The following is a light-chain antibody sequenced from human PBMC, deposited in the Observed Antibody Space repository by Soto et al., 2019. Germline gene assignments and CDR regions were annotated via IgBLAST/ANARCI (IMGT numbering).Light chain of an antibody. Sequence: EIVMTQTPATLSVSPGERATLSCRASQRVSSNLAWYQHKPGQTASLLIHGASTRATGIPARFSGSGSGTEFTLTSSSVQDEDFAFYSCQQYNTWPLTFGGGTKVEIK. CDR2: GAS. V-gene: IGKV3-15*01. CDR3: QQYNTWPLT. CDR1: QRVSSN. J-gene: IGKJ4*01.